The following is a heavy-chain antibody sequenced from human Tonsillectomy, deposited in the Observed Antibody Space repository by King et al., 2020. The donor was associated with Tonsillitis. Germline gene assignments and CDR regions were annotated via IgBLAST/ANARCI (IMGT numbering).Heavy chain of an antibody. CDR2: IKSKTDGGTT. CDR1: GFTFSNAW. Sequence: VQLVESGGGLVKPGGSLRLSCAASGFTFSNAWMSWVRQAPGKGLEWVGRIKSKTDGGTTDYPAPVKGRFTISRDDSKNTLDLQMNSLKTEDTAVYYCTTEIDGELLGDAFDIWGQGTMVTVSS. CDR3: TTEIDGELLGDAFDI. V-gene: IGHV3-15*01. J-gene: IGHJ3*02. D-gene: IGHD3-10*01.